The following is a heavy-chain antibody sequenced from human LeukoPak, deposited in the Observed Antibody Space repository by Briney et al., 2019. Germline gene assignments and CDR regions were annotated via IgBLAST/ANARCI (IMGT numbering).Heavy chain of an antibody. V-gene: IGHV4-59*01. J-gene: IGHJ4*02. Sequence: SETLSLTCTVSGGSISNSFWSWIRQPPGKGLEFIGYISYSGSTNYNPSLKSRLTMSVDTAKNQVSLNLTSVTAADTAVYYCARDKHTTSYTGGRYYPYYFDSWGQGTLVTVPS. CDR2: ISYSGST. CDR3: ARDKHTTSYTGGRYYPYYFDS. D-gene: IGHD2-8*02. CDR1: GGSISNSF.